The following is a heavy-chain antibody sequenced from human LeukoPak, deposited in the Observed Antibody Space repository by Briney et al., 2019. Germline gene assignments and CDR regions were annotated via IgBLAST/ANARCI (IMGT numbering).Heavy chain of an antibody. J-gene: IGHJ6*03. D-gene: IGHD4-11*01. Sequence: SETLSLTCTVSGGSISSSSYYWGWIRQPPGKGLEWIGSIYYSGSTYYNPSLKSRVTISVDTSKNQFSLKLSSVTAADTAVYYCARECPMTTLGGYYYMDVWGKGTTVTVSS. CDR3: ARECPMTTLGGYYYMDV. V-gene: IGHV4-39*02. CDR2: IYYSGST. CDR1: GGSISSSSYY.